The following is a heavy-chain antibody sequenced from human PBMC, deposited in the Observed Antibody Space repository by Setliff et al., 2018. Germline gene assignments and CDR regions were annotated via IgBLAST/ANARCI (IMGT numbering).Heavy chain of an antibody. CDR2: IRHDGDNK. Sequence: GGSLRLSCAASGFRFGDFGMHWVRQAPGKGLEWITFIRHDGDNKYYRDSVRGRFTVSRDNSKNTLTLQMNSLRPDDTAVYYCAKEIIEGPLSGLDFWGQGTLVTVSS. V-gene: IGHV3-30*02. CDR3: AKEIIEGPLSGLDF. D-gene: IGHD7-27*01. J-gene: IGHJ4*02. CDR1: GFRFGDFG.